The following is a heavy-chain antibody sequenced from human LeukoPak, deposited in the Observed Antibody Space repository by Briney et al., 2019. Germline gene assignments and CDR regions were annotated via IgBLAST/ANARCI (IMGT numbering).Heavy chain of an antibody. CDR1: GFTVSSNY. CDR2: IYSGGST. V-gene: IGHV3-53*01. Sequence: PGGSLRLSCAASGFTVSSNYMSWVRQAPGKGLEWVSIIYSGGSTYYADSVKGRFTISRDNSKNTLYLQMNSLRAEDTAVYYCARDKYYGSGSYYYYYGMDVWGQGTTVTVSS. J-gene: IGHJ6*02. CDR3: ARDKYYGSGSYYYYYGMDV. D-gene: IGHD3-10*01.